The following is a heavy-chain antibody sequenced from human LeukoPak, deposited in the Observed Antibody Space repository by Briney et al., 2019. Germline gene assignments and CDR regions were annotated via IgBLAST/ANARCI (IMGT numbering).Heavy chain of an antibody. CDR2: ISGSGGTT. J-gene: IGHJ4*02. V-gene: IGHV3-23*01. Sequence: PGGSLRLSCEASGLTFISYAMSWVRQAPGKGLEWVSGISGSGGTTYYADSVKGRFTISIDNSKNTLYLQMNSLRAEDTAVYYCVKVGRWQQFDLDYWGQGTLVTVSS. CDR3: VKVGRWQQFDLDY. D-gene: IGHD5-24*01. CDR1: GLTFISYA.